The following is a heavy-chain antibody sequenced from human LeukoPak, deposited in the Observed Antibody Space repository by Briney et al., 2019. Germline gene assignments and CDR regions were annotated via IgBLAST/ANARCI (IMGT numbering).Heavy chain of an antibody. J-gene: IGHJ4*02. CDR2: TRNKANSYTT. Sequence: GGSLRLSRAASGFTFSDHYMDWVRQAPGKGLEWVGRTRNKANSYTTEYAASVKGRFTISRDDSKNSLYLQMNSLKTEDTAVYYCAREKRYDSSGYYYGAFDYWGQGTLVTVSS. D-gene: IGHD3-22*01. CDR3: AREKRYDSSGYYYGAFDY. V-gene: IGHV3-72*01. CDR1: GFTFSDHY.